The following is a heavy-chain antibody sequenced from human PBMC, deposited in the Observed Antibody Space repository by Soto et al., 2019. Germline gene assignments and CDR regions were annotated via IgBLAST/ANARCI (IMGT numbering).Heavy chain of an antibody. CDR2: ISGYNGNT. CDR3: ARDPGFGFGYSYAFAMDV. V-gene: IGHV1-18*01. CDR1: GGTFSSYA. D-gene: IGHD5-18*01. Sequence: GASVKVSCKASGGTFSSYAISWVRQGPGQGLEWMGWISGYNGNTHYEEKVQDRIKMTTDTSTSTTYLELRSLRSDDTAVYFCARDPGFGFGYSYAFAMDVWGQGTTVTVSS. J-gene: IGHJ6*02.